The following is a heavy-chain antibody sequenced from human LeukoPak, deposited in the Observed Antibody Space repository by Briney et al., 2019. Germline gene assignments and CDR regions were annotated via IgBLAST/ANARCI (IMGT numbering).Heavy chain of an antibody. V-gene: IGHV4-59*12. J-gene: IGHJ6*03. CDR3: ARDVVESPLGAYISQDRIWFGELGTWGDYYYYYMDV. Sequence: PSETLSLTCNVSGGSISSYYWSWIRQPSGKGLEWIGYIYYSGSTNYNPSLKSRVTISVDTSKNQFSLKLSSVTAADTAVYYCARDVVESPLGAYISQDRIWFGELGTWGDYYYYYMDVWGKGTTVTISS. CDR2: IYYSGST. CDR1: GGSISSYY. D-gene: IGHD3-10*01.